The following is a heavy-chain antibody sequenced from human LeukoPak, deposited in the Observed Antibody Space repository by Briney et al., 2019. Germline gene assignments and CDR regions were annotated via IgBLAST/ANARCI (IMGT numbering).Heavy chain of an antibody. D-gene: IGHD1-26*01. J-gene: IGHJ4*02. V-gene: IGHV1-69*04. CDR2: IIPILGIA. CDR1: GGTFSSYA. Sequence: SVTVSCKASGGTFSSYAISWVRQAPGQGLEWMGRIIPILGIANYAQKFQGRVTITADKSTSTAYTELSSLRSEDTAVYYCARVIVGATGYYFDYWGQGTLVTVSS. CDR3: ARVIVGATGYYFDY.